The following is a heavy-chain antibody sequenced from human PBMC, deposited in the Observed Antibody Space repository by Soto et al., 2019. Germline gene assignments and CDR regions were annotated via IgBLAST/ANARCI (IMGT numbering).Heavy chain of an antibody. CDR2: ISGSGGST. CDR3: AKDPAYSSSGYADAFDI. V-gene: IGHV3-23*01. J-gene: IGHJ3*02. Sequence: PWGSLRLSCAASGFTFSSYAMSWVRQAPGKGLEWVSAISGSGGSTYYADSVRGRFTISRDNSKNTLYLQMNSLRAEDTAVYYCAKDPAYSSSGYADAFDIWGQGTMVTVSS. CDR1: GFTFSSYA. D-gene: IGHD6-13*01.